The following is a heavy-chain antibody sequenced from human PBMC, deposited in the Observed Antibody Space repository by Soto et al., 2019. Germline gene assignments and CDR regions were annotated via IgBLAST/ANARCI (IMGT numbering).Heavy chain of an antibody. CDR2: TYHSGGT. D-gene: IGHD3-22*01. V-gene: IGHV4-30-2*06. CDR1: GDSISSGGYS. CDR3: ARDSLSGYYFDF. J-gene: IGHJ4*02. Sequence: QLQLQESGSGLVKPSQTLSLTCVVSGDSISSGGYSWNWIRQSPGKGLEWIGHTYHSGGTLYNPSLDSRVTFSVDKSQNQSSLRLTSVTAADTAVYYCARDSLSGYYFDFWGQGTLVTVSS.